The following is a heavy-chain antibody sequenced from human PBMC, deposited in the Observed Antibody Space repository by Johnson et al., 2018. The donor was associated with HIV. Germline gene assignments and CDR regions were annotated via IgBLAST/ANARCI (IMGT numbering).Heavy chain of an antibody. V-gene: IGHV3-30-3*01. Sequence: QVQLVESGGGVVQPERSLRLSCAASGFTFSSYAMHWVRQAPGKGLEWVAVISYDGSNKYYADSVKGRFTISRDNSKNTLYLQMNSLRAEDTAVYYCARAPHDAFDVWGQGTMVTVSS. CDR2: ISYDGSNK. CDR3: ARAPHDAFDV. CDR1: GFTFSSYA. J-gene: IGHJ3*01.